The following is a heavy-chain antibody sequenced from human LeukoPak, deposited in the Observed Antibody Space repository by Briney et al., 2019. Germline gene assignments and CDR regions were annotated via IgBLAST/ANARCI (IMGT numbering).Heavy chain of an antibody. Sequence: SETLSLTCTVSGGSISSGGYYWSWIRQHPGKGLEWIGYIYYSGSTYYNPSLKSRVTISVDTSKNQFSLKLSSVTAADTAVYYCARQAYCSGSSCNPFDYWGQGTLVTVSS. CDR3: ARQAYCSGSSCNPFDY. D-gene: IGHD2-15*01. CDR1: GGSISSGGYY. V-gene: IGHV4-31*03. CDR2: IYYSGST. J-gene: IGHJ4*02.